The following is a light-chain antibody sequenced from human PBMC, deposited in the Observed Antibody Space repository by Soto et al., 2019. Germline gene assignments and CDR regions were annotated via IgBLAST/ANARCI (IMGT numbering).Light chain of an antibody. CDR2: AAS. J-gene: IGKJ3*01. V-gene: IGKV1-39*01. CDR1: QNINSY. Sequence: DIQMTQSPSSLSASVGDRVTITCRTSQNINSYLNWYQQKSGKAPKLLISAASFLESGVPSRFGGSGSGTDFTLTISSLQPEDFATYYCQQSYRTPFTFGPGTKVDIK. CDR3: QQSYRTPFT.